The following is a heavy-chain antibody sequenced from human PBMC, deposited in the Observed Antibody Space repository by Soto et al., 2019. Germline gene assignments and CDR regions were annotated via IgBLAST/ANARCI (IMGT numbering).Heavy chain of an antibody. V-gene: IGHV3-30*04. J-gene: IGHJ4*02. CDR1: GFTFSSYA. Sequence: GGSLRLSCVASGFTFSSYAMHWVRQAPGKGLEWVAVISYDGSNKYYADSVKGRFTISRDNSKNTLYLQMNSLRAEDTAVYYCARGPPTPSSWYYFDYWGQGTLVTVSS. D-gene: IGHD6-13*01. CDR2: ISYDGSNK. CDR3: ARGPPTPSSWYYFDY.